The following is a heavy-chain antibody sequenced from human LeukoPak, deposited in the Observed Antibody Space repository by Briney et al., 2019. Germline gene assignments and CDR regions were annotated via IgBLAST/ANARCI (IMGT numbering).Heavy chain of an antibody. D-gene: IGHD2-15*01. V-gene: IGHV3-21*01. CDR1: GFTFSSYS. CDR3: ARVRYSLGALDI. Sequence: GGSLRLSCAASGFTFSSYSMNWVRQAPGKGLEWVSSISSSSSYIYYADSVKGRFTISRDNAKNSLYLQMNSLRAEDTAVYYCARVRYSLGALDIWGQGTMVTVSS. CDR2: ISSSSSYI. J-gene: IGHJ3*02.